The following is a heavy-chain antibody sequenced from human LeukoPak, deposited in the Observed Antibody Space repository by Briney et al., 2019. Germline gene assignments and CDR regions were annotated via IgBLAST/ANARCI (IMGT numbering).Heavy chain of an antibody. V-gene: IGHV3-48*04. CDR1: GFTLGSYT. CDR3: TKDLTGPFDD. CDR2: ISSSSSTI. J-gene: IGHJ4*02. D-gene: IGHD3-9*01. Sequence: GGSLRLSCAASGFTLGSYTMNWVRQAPGEGLEWVSYISSSSSTIQYADSVKGRFTISRDNAKNTLYLQMNSLRTEDTAVYYCTKDLTGPFDDWGQGTLVTVSS.